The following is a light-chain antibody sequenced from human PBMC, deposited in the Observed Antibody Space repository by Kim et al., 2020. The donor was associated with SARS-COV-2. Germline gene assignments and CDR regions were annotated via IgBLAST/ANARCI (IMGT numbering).Light chain of an antibody. V-gene: IGLV2-14*03. J-gene: IGLJ2*01. CDR1: SSDVGGYNY. CDR3: SSYTSSSTVV. CDR2: DVS. Sequence: GQSITISCTGTSSDVGGYNYVSWYQQHPGKAPKLMIYDVSNRPSGVSNRFSGSKSGNTASQTISGLQAEDETDYYCSSYTSSSTVVFGGGTQLTVL.